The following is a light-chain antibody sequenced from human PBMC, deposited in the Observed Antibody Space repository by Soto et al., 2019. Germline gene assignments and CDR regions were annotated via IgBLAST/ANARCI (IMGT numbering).Light chain of an antibody. J-gene: IGLJ1*01. CDR2: EVS. Sequence: QSALTQPPSASGSPGQSVTISCTGTSSDVGGYNYVSWYQQHPGKAPKLMIYEVSERPSGVPDRFSGSKSGNTASLTVSGLQAEDEADYYCSSYAGSLYVFGTGTKVTVL. V-gene: IGLV2-8*01. CDR1: SSDVGGYNY. CDR3: SSYAGSLYV.